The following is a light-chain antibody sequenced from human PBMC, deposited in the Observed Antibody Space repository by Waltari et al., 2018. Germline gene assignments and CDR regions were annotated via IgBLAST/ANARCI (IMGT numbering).Light chain of an antibody. Sequence: DIQMTQSPSSLSASVGDRVTITCRASQSISRYFNWYQQKPGKAPKLLIYAASSLQSGVPSRFSGSGSGTDFTLTISSLQPEDFATYYCQQSYSTPLFTFGPGTKVDIK. CDR3: QQSYSTPLFT. CDR1: QSISRY. V-gene: IGKV1-39*01. CDR2: AAS. J-gene: IGKJ3*01.